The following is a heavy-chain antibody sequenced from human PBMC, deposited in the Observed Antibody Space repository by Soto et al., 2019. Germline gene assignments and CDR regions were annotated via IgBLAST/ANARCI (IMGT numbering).Heavy chain of an antibody. V-gene: IGHV3-23*01. Sequence: XSLRLSCAASGFTFSSYAMPWVPQAPGKGLEWVSVISGSGTNTYYAGSVKGRVTISRDNSNNTLWLQMDRLRAEDTAIYYCAKGGTNDYSPLDFCGQGTPVTVSS. CDR2: ISGSGTNT. J-gene: IGHJ4*02. CDR3: AKGGTNDYSPLDF. CDR1: GFTFSSYA. D-gene: IGHD2-8*01.